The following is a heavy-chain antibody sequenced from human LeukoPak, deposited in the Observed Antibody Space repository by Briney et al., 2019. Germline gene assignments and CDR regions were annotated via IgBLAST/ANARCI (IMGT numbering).Heavy chain of an antibody. D-gene: IGHD3-22*01. CDR3: AREDYYDSSGYYS. CDR1: GGSISSHS. CDR2: IYYSGST. J-gene: IGHJ4*02. Sequence: PSETLSLTCTVSGGSISSHSWSWIRQPPGKGLEWIGYIYYSGSTNYNPSLKSLVTISVDTSKNQYSLKLSSVTAADTAVYCCAREDYYDSSGYYSWGQGTLVTVSS. V-gene: IGHV4-59*11.